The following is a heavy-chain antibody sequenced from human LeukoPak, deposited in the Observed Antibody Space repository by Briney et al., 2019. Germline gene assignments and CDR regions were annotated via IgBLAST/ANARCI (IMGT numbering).Heavy chain of an antibody. CDR1: GYAFAGYY. CDR2: INPDNGGS. V-gene: IGHV1-2*02. J-gene: IGHJ4*02. Sequence: ASVKVSCKASGYAFAGYYIHWFRQAPRQGLEWMGWINPDNGGSGYAQKFQGRVTLTRDTSVNTVYMELTRLRSDDTAMYYCARGPITAAFDYWGQGTLVTVSS. CDR3: ARGPITAAFDY. D-gene: IGHD5-12*01.